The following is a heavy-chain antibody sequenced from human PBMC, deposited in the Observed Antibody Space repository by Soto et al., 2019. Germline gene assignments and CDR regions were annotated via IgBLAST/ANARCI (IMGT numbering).Heavy chain of an antibody. CDR3: ARGGLGYCTNGVCYPGGFLNY. Sequence: EVQLVESGGGLVQPGGSLRLSCAASGFTFSSYDMHWVRQATGKGLEWVSAIGTAGDTYYPGSVKGRFTISGENAKNSLYLQMNSLRAEDTAVYYCARGGLGYCTNGVCYPGGFLNYWGQGTLVTVSS. V-gene: IGHV3-13*01. CDR2: IGTAGDT. J-gene: IGHJ4*02. D-gene: IGHD2-8*01. CDR1: GFTFSSYD.